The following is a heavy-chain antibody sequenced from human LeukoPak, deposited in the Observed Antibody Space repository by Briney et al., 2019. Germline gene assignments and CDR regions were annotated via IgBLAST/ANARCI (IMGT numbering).Heavy chain of an antibody. D-gene: IGHD1-26*01. CDR3: ARFRWELPDL. CDR1: GFTFSSYG. Sequence: GGTLRLSCAASGFTFSSYGMSWVRQAPGKGLEWFSAISGSGGSTYYADSVKGRFTISRDNSKNTLYLQMNSLRAEDTAVYYCARFRWELPDLWGRGTLVTVSS. J-gene: IGHJ2*01. V-gene: IGHV3-23*01. CDR2: ISGSGGST.